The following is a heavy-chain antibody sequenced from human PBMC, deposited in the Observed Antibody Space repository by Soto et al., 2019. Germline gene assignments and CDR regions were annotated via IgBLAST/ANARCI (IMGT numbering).Heavy chain of an antibody. CDR2: IKSKADGGTT. CDR1: GFSFSNAW. D-gene: IGHD3-10*01. J-gene: IGHJ6*02. V-gene: IGHV3-15*01. Sequence: GGSLRLSCAASGFSFSNAWMTWVRQAPGKGLEWVGRIKSKADGGTTDYAAPVKGRFTISRDDSKNTLYMQMNSLKTEDTAVYYCTTGYYGSGSSYYYYYGMDVWGQGTTVTVSS. CDR3: TTGYYGSGSSYYYYYGMDV.